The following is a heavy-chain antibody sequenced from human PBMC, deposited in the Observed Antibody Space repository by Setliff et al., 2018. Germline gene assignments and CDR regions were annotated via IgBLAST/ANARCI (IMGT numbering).Heavy chain of an antibody. D-gene: IGHD1-1*01. V-gene: IGHV4-39*01. Sequence: TLSLTCTVSGGSINSGVYYWGWIRQPPGKGLEWIGRIYHGGTTYSNASLASRLTISVDTAKNQFSLKLTSVTAADTAVYYCARTGTYRYFDYWGQGTRVTVSS. CDR2: IYHGGTT. CDR1: GGSINSGVYY. J-gene: IGHJ4*02. CDR3: ARTGTYRYFDY.